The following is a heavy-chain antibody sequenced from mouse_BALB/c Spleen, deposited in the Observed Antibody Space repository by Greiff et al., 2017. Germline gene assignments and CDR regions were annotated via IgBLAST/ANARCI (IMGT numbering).Heavy chain of an antibody. CDR1: GFSLTGYG. Sequence: VQRVESGPGLVAPSQSLSITCTVSGFSLTGYGVNWVRQPPGKGLEWLGMLWGDGSTDYNSALKSRLSISKDNSKSQVFLKMNSLQTDDTARYYCASLIYYVAYWGQGTLVTVSA. D-gene: IGHD2-1*01. V-gene: IGHV2-6-7*01. CDR2: LWGDGST. J-gene: IGHJ3*01. CDR3: ASLIYYVAY.